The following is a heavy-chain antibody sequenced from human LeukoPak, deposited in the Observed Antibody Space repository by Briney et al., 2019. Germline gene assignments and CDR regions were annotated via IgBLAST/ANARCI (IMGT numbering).Heavy chain of an antibody. V-gene: IGHV4-34*01. CDR3: ASQSSGLYSRGGS. D-gene: IGHD3-10*01. CDR1: GGSFSAYY. J-gene: IGHJ5*02. CDR2: IDHGGSA. Sequence: SETLSLTCVVYGGSFSAYYWSWVRQPPGKGLEWIGGIDHGGSANYNPSLKSRVAISVDTSRNQFSLKLNSVTAADTAVYYCASQSSGLYSRGGSWGQGTLVTVSS.